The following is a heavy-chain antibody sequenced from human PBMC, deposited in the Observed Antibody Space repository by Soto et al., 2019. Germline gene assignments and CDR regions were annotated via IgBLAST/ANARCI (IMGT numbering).Heavy chain of an antibody. CDR2: IRYDGSNI. Sequence: GGSLRLSCAASGLIFSGHGMHWVRQAPGKGLQWVAVIRYDGSNIYYAESEKGRFTISRDNSQNTLYLQMNSLRAEDTVVYYCAKWALNCSSTSCYDVTSYYMDVWGKGTTVTVSS. CDR3: AKWALNCSSTSCYDVTSYYMDV. CDR1: GLIFSGHG. D-gene: IGHD2-2*01. J-gene: IGHJ6*03. V-gene: IGHV3-33*06.